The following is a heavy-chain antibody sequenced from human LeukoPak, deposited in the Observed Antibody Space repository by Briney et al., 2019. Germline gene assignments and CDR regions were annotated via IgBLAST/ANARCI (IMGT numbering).Heavy chain of an antibody. CDR2: ISGSGGST. V-gene: IGHV3-23*01. Sequence: GGSLRLSCAASGFTFSSYAMSWVRQAPGKGLEWVSAISGSGGSTYYADSVKGRFTISRDNSKNTLYLQMNSLRAEDTAVYYCAKPPLGSASKKIVVVVAATPGFDYWGQGTLVTVSS. CDR3: AKPPLGSASKKIVVVVAATPGFDY. D-gene: IGHD2-15*01. CDR1: GFTFSSYA. J-gene: IGHJ4*02.